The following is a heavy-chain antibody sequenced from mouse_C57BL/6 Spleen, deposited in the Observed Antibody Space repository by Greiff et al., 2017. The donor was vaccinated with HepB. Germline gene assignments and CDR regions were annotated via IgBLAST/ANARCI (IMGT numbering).Heavy chain of an antibody. Sequence: EVKLQESGPGLAKPSQTLSLTCSVTGYSITSDYWNWIRKFPGNKLEYMGYISYSGSTYYNPSLKSRISITRDTSKNQYYLQFNSVTTEDTATYYCARWGHYGSSYGGYFDYWGQGTTLTVSS. CDR3: ARWGHYGSSYGGYFDY. CDR1: GYSITSDY. CDR2: ISYSGST. V-gene: IGHV3-8*01. D-gene: IGHD1-1*01. J-gene: IGHJ2*01.